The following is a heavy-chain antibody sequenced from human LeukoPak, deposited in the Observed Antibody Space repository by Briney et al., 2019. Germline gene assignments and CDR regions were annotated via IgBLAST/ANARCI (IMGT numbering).Heavy chain of an antibody. CDR3: ARDQYTSTWYTAPCPDY. Sequence: GGSLRLSCAASGFTFSNYWMSCVRQAPGKGLEWVAVIWYDGRKTYYADSVKGRFTVSRDNSENTLYLQMNSLRAADTALYYCARDQYTSTWYTAPCPDYWGQGTLVTVSP. CDR1: GFTFSNYW. J-gene: IGHJ4*02. CDR2: IWYDGRKT. D-gene: IGHD6-13*01. V-gene: IGHV3-33*08.